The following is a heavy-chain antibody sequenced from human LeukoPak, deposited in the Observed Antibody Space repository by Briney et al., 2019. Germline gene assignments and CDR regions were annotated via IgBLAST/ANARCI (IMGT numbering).Heavy chain of an antibody. V-gene: IGHV3-7*03. CDR1: GFTFSSYG. CDR2: IKEEGSEK. J-gene: IGHJ4*02. D-gene: IGHD4/OR15-4a*01. Sequence: GGSLRLSCAASGFTFSSYGMSWVRQAPGKGLEWVANIKEEGSEKYYVDSVKGRFTISRDNSKNTLYLQMNSLRAEDTAVYYCARRAGAYSHPYDYWGQGTLVTVSS. CDR3: ARRAGAYSHPYDY.